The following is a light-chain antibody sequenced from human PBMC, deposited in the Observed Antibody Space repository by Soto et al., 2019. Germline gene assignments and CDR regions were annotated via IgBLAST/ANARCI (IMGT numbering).Light chain of an antibody. CDR1: SSDVGGYNY. J-gene: IGLJ2*01. CDR3: SSYTGSSTLV. CDR2: EVS. V-gene: IGLV2-14*01. Sequence: QSALTQPASVSGSPGQSITISCNGTSSDVGGYNYVSWYQHHPGKAPKLMIYEVSNRPSGVSDRFSGSKSGYTASLTISGLQADDEADYYCSSYTGSSTLVFGGGTKLTVL.